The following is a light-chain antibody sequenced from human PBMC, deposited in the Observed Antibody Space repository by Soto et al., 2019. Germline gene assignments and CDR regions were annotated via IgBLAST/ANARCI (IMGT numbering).Light chain of an antibody. CDR1: SSNIGSNT. Sequence: QSALTQPPSASGTPGQRVTISCSGSSSNIGSNTVNWYQQLPGTAPKLLIYSNNQRPSGVPDRFSGSKSGTSASLAISGLQSEDEADYYCAAWDGSLNGYVFGTGTKVPVL. CDR2: SNN. J-gene: IGLJ1*01. CDR3: AAWDGSLNGYV. V-gene: IGLV1-44*01.